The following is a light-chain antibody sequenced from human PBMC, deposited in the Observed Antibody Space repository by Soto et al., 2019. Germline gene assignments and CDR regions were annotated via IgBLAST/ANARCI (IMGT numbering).Light chain of an antibody. V-gene: IGLV2-14*01. CDR2: EVT. Sequence: QSGLAQPSSVCGSPGQSITISCAGVISDVGVYNYVSWYQQQSSKAPKLMIYEVTNRPSGVSNRFSGSKSGNTASLTISGLQAEDEADYYCISYTSSSTSVFGTGTKGNVL. CDR3: ISYTSSSTSV. CDR1: ISDVGVYNY. J-gene: IGLJ1*01.